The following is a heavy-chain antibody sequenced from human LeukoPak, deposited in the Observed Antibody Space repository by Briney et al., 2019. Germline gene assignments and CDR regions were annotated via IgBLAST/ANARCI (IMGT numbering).Heavy chain of an antibody. D-gene: IGHD3-10*01. CDR1: GGSISSSNYY. CDR2: IYYSGTT. CDR3: ARQISDYYYYYMDV. J-gene: IGHJ6*03. V-gene: IGHV4-39*01. Sequence: SETLSLTCTVSGGSISSSNYYWGWIRQPPGRGLEWIGTIYYSGTTYYNPSLESRVTISEDTSKNQFSLTLRSVTAADTAVYYCARQISDYYYYYMDVWGKGTTVTVSS.